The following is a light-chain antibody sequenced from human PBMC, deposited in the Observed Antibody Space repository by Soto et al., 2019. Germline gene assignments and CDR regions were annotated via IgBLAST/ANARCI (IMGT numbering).Light chain of an antibody. CDR2: AAS. V-gene: IGKV1-27*01. J-gene: IGKJ3*01. Sequence: DIQMTQSPTSLSASVGDRVTITCRASQDIRNFVAWYQQKPGKAPKLLIYAASTLQSGVPSRFSGSGSGTDLTLTINSLQPEDVASYSCQKYSSVPVFGPGTKGEIK. CDR3: QKYSSVPV. CDR1: QDIRNF.